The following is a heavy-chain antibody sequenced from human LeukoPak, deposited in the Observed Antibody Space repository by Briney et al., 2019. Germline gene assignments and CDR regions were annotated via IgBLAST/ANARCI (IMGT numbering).Heavy chain of an antibody. J-gene: IGHJ6*03. CDR3: ARGRVQLGGYYYMDV. Sequence: GGSLRLSCAASGFTFSSYAMHWVRQAPGKGLEWVAVISYDGSNKYYADPVKGRFTISRDNSKNTLYLQMNSLRAEDTAVYYCARGRVQLGGYYYMDVWGKGTTVTVSS. CDR2: ISYDGSNK. D-gene: IGHD3-16*01. V-gene: IGHV3-30*01. CDR1: GFTFSSYA.